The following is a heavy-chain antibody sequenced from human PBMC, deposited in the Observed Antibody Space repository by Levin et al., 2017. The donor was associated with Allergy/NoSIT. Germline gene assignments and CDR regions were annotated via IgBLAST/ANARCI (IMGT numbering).Heavy chain of an antibody. V-gene: IGHV3-74*01. Sequence: GGSLRLSCAASGFTFSSSWMHWVRQAPGRGLVWVSRINGDGSSTYYADSVKGRFTISRDNAKNTLYLQMDSLRAEDTAMYYCARVTATLDFRGQGTLVTVSS. CDR1: GFTFSSSW. J-gene: IGHJ4*02. CDR3: ARVTATLDF. D-gene: IGHD3-9*01. CDR2: INGDGSST.